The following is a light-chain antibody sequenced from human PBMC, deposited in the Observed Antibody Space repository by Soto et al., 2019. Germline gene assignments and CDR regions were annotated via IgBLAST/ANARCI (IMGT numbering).Light chain of an antibody. V-gene: IGLV1-47*01. CDR3: AAWDDSLSGPV. Sequence: SVLTQPPSASGAPGQRVTISCSGSSSNIGINFVYWYQQFPGTAPKLLMSMNDQRPSGVPDRFSGSKSGTSASLAISGLRSEDEADYICAAWDDSLSGPVFGGGTKLTVL. CDR2: MND. J-gene: IGLJ3*02. CDR1: SSNIGINF.